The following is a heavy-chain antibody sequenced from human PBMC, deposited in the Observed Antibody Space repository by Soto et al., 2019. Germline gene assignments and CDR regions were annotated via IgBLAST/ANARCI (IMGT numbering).Heavy chain of an antibody. V-gene: IGHV3-30*18. J-gene: IGHJ4*02. CDR1: GFTFSSYG. Sequence: PGGSLRLSCAASGFTFSSYGMHWVRQAPGKGLEWVAVISYDGSNKYYADSVKGRFTISRDNSKNTLYLQMNSLRAEDTAVYYCAKDGSGDYVWGSYHFNPPRYWGQGTLVTVSS. CDR2: ISYDGSNK. CDR3: AKDGSGDYVWGSYHFNPPRY. D-gene: IGHD3-16*01.